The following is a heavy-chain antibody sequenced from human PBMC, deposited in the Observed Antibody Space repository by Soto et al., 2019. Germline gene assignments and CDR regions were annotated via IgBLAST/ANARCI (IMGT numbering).Heavy chain of an antibody. J-gene: IGHJ4*02. Sequence: ASETLSLTCTVSGGSISSYYWSWIRQPPGKGLEWIGYIYYSGSTNYNPSLKSRVTISVDTSKNQFSLKLSSVTAADTAVYYCARDPGSYPDYWGQGTLVTVSS. CDR3: ARDPGSYPDY. D-gene: IGHD1-26*01. V-gene: IGHV4-59*01. CDR2: IYYSGST. CDR1: GGSISSYY.